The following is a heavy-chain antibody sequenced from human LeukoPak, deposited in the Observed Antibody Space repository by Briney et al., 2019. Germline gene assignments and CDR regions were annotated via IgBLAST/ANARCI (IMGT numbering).Heavy chain of an antibody. J-gene: IGHJ4*02. CDR2: ISGTGDTT. Sequence: GGSLRLSCAASGFTFSIYAMSWVRQAPGKGLEWVSAISGTGDTTYYADPVKGRFIISRDNSKNTLYLQMNSLRAEDTAVYYCARGPSGYHNTGGQGTLVTVSS. V-gene: IGHV3-23*01. CDR3: ARGPSGYHNT. D-gene: IGHD5-12*01. CDR1: GFTFSIYA.